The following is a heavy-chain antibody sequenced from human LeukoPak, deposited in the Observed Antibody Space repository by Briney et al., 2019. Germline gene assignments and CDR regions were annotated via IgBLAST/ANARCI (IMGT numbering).Heavy chain of an antibody. V-gene: IGHV3-23*01. J-gene: IGHJ4*02. D-gene: IGHD3-10*01. CDR3: AKGHRGPQLG. CDR1: GFTFNTYD. CDR2: ISGSGGST. Sequence: GGSLGLSCAASGFTFNTYDMSWVRQAPGKGLEWVAAISGSGGSTYYAASVKGRFTISRDNSKTTLYLQMHSLRAEDTAVYYCAKGHRGPQLGWGQGALVTVSS.